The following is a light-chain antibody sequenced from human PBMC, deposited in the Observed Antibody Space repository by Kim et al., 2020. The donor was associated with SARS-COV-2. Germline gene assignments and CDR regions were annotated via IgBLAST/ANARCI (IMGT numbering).Light chain of an antibody. Sequence: ALGQTVRITCQGDSLRKYYASWYKQKPGQAPVLVFYGKNNRPSGIPDRFSGSYSGNTASLTITAAQAEDEADYYCNSRESSSNHWIFGGGTQLTVL. V-gene: IGLV3-19*01. CDR1: SLRKYY. CDR2: GKN. J-gene: IGLJ2*01. CDR3: NSRESSSNHWI.